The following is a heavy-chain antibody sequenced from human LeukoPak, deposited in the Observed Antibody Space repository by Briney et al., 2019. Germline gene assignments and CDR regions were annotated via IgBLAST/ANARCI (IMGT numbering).Heavy chain of an antibody. J-gene: IGHJ4*02. Sequence: PSETLSLTCTVSGGSISSYYWSWLRQPPGKGLEWIGYIYSSASTNYNPSLKSRVTMSVDTSKNQFSLMLSSVTAADTAVYFCARGWGQQLPPTYWGQGTLVTVSS. CDR1: GGSISSYY. CDR3: ARGWGQQLPPTY. V-gene: IGHV4-59*01. D-gene: IGHD6-13*01. CDR2: IYSSAST.